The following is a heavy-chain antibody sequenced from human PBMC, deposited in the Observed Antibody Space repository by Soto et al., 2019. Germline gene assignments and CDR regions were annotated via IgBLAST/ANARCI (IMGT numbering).Heavy chain of an antibody. Sequence: QLQLQESGPGLVKPSETLSLTCTVSGGSISSSSYYWGWIRQPPGKGLEWIGSIYYSGSTYYNPSLKSRVTISVDTSKNQFSLKLSSVTAADTAVYYCARHRRRSSSPVDYWGQGTLVTVSS. J-gene: IGHJ4*02. CDR3: ARHRRRSSSPVDY. D-gene: IGHD6-6*01. V-gene: IGHV4-39*01. CDR2: IYYSGST. CDR1: GGSISSSSYY.